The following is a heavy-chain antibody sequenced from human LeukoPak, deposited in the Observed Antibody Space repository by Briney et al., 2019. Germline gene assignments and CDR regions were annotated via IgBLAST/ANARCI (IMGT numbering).Heavy chain of an antibody. D-gene: IGHD6-19*01. CDR3: ARGLGSGWPQGDY. CDR1: GFTFSDYY. V-gene: IGHV3-11*06. CDR2: ISSSSSYI. J-gene: IGHJ4*02. Sequence: GGSLRLSCAASGFTFSDYYMTWIRQAPGKGLEWVSSISSSSSYIYYADSVKGRFTISRDNAKNSLYLQMNSLRAEDTAVYYCARGLGSGWPQGDYWGQGTLVTVSS.